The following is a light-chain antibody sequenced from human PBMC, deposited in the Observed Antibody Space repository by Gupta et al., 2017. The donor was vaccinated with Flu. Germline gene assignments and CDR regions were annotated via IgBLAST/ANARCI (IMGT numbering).Light chain of an antibody. Sequence: DIQLTQSPSFLSASVGDRVTITCRVSQGISSLLTWYQQKPGKAPKLLIYGASTLHSGVPSRFSGSGSGTEFTLTISSLQPEDFATYYCQQLNSYPRTFGPGTKVDVK. CDR1: QGISSL. V-gene: IGKV1-9*01. CDR2: GAS. CDR3: QQLNSYPRT. J-gene: IGKJ3*01.